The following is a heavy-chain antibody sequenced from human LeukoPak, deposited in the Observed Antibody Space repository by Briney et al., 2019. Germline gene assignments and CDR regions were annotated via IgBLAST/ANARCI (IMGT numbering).Heavy chain of an antibody. CDR1: GGSISSYY. CDR2: IYYSGST. CDR3: ARHDDYVSFDY. J-gene: IGHJ4*02. V-gene: IGHV4-59*08. Sequence: PSETLSLTCTVSGGSISSYYWSWIRQPPGKGLEWIGYIYYSGSTNYNPSLKSRVTISVDTSKNQFSLKLSSVTAADTAVYYCARHDDYVSFDYWGQGTLVTVSS. D-gene: IGHD4-17*01.